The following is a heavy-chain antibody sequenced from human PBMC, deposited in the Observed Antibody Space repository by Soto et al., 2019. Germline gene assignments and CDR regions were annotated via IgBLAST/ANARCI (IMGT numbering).Heavy chain of an antibody. J-gene: IGHJ6*02. CDR1: GYTFTVYD. CDR2: INPNSGGT. Sequence: SVKVSCTASGYTFTVYDMHGVRPATGQGLEWMGWINPNSGGTNYAQKFQGRVTLSADKSTNTAFLQWTTLKASDSAIYYCARAVYGSGPLDGWGQGTTVTVS. CDR3: ARAVYGSGPLDG. V-gene: IGHV1-2*02. D-gene: IGHD3-10*01.